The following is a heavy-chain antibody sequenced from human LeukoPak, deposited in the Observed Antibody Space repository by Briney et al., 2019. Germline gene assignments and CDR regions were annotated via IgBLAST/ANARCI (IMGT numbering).Heavy chain of an antibody. V-gene: IGHV4-34*01. CDR2: INHSGST. Sequence: SETLSLTCAVYGGSFSGYYWSWIRQPPGKGLEWIGEINHSGSTNYNPSLKSRVTISVDTSKNQFSLKLSSVTAADTAVYYCARGREWLLPNFDYWGQGTLVTVSS. J-gene: IGHJ4*02. CDR3: ARGREWLLPNFDY. CDR1: GGSFSGYY. D-gene: IGHD3-3*01.